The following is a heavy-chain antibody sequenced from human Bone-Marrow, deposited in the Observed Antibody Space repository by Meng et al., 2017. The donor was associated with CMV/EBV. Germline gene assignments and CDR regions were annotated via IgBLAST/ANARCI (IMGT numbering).Heavy chain of an antibody. V-gene: IGHV3-30*03. J-gene: IGHJ4*02. CDR3: AREDSGSYYVLDY. D-gene: IGHD1-26*01. CDR2: ISYDGSNK. Sequence: GGSLRLSCAASGFTFSSYWMHWVRQAPGKGLEWVAVISYDGSNKYYADSVKGRFTISRDNSKNTLYLQMNSLRAEDTAVYYCAREDSGSYYVLDYWGQGTLVTVSS. CDR1: GFTFSSYW.